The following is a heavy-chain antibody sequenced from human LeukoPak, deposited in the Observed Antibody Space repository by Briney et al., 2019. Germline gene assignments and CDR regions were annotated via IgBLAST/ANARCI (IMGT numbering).Heavy chain of an antibody. D-gene: IGHD3-22*01. J-gene: IGHJ4*02. CDR2: ISSSSSYI. CDR3: AKQSLYDSSGHSHY. V-gene: IGHV3-21*04. Sequence: GGSLRLSCAASGFTFSSYSMNWVRQAPGKGLEWVSSISSSSSYIYYADSVKGRFTISRDNSKNTLFLRMNSLRAEDTAVYFCAKQSLYDSSGHSHYWGQGTLVTVSS. CDR1: GFTFSSYS.